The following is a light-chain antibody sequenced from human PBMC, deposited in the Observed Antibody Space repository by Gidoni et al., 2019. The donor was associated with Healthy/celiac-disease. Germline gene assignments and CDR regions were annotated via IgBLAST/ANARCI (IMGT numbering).Light chain of an antibody. CDR3: SSYPSSSTYV. V-gene: IGLV2-14*01. J-gene: IGLJ1*01. CDR2: EVS. Sequence: QSALTQPAPGSGSPGQTITISCTGTSSDVGGYNYVSWYQQNPGKGPKLMISEVSNRPSGVSTRFSGSQSGNTASLTISGLQAEDEAYYYCSSYPSSSTYVFGTGTKVTVL. CDR1: SSDVGGYNY.